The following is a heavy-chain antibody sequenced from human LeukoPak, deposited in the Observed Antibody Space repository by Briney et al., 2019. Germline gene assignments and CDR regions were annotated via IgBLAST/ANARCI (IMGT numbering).Heavy chain of an antibody. CDR2: ISGGGDNT. Sequence: GGSLRLSCAVSGFPFSDFAMSWVRQAPGKGLEWVSTISGGGDNTYFADSVKGRFTISRDNSKNALFLQMVSLRAEDTAVYYCAKFEGALLGNYYMDVWGKGTTVTVSS. V-gene: IGHV3-23*01. CDR1: GFPFSDFA. CDR3: AKFEGALLGNYYMDV. J-gene: IGHJ6*03.